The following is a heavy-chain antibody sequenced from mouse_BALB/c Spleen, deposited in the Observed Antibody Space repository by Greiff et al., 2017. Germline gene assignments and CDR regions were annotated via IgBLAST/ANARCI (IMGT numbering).Heavy chain of an antibody. Sequence: EVKLVESGGGLVQPGGSRKLSCAASGFTFSSFGMHWVRQAPEKGLEWVAYISSGSSTIYYADTVKGRFTISRDNPKNTLFLQMTSLRSEDTAMYYCARGKYGIAWFAYWGQGTLVTVSA. V-gene: IGHV5-17*02. CDR1: GFTFSSFG. J-gene: IGHJ3*01. D-gene: IGHD2-10*02. CDR2: ISSGSSTI. CDR3: ARGKYGIAWFAY.